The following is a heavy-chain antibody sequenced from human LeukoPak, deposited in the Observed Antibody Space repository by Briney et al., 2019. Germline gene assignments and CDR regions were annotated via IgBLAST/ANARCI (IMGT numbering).Heavy chain of an antibody. D-gene: IGHD3-16*01. CDR3: ARHYGP. CDR1: GFTFSRFG. V-gene: IGHV3-48*02. CDR2: ISSTGSPI. J-gene: IGHJ5*02. Sequence: GGSLRLSCAASGFTFSRFGMNWVRQAPGKGLEWVSYISSTGSPIYYADSVKGRFTISRDNAKNSLYLQMNSLRDDDTAVYYCARHYGPWGQGTLVTVSS.